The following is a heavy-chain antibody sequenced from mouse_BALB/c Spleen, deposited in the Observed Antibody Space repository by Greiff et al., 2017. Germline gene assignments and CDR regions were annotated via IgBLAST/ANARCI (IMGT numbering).Heavy chain of an antibody. CDR2: ISSGSSTI. CDR1: GFTFSSFG. CDR3: ARNPLSGNYGAMDY. Sequence: EVQLVESGGGLVQPGGSRKLSCAASGFTFSSFGMHWVRQAPEKGLEWVAYISSGSSTIYYADTVKGRFTISRDNPKNTLFLQMTSLRSEDTAMYYCARNPLSGNYGAMDYWGQGTSVTVSS. V-gene: IGHV5-17*02. J-gene: IGHJ4*01. D-gene: IGHD2-1*01.